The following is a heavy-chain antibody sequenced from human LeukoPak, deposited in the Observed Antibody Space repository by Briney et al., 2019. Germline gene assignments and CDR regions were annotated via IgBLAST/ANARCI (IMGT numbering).Heavy chain of an antibody. Sequence: ASVKVSCKASGYTFTSYDINWVRQATGQGLEWMGWMNPNSGNTGYAQKFQGRVTITRNTSISTAYMELSSLRSEDTAVYYCARAVVEMATIDYWGQGTLVTVSS. CDR1: GYTFTSYD. V-gene: IGHV1-8*03. CDR3: ARAVVEMATIDY. J-gene: IGHJ4*02. CDR2: MNPNSGNT. D-gene: IGHD5-24*01.